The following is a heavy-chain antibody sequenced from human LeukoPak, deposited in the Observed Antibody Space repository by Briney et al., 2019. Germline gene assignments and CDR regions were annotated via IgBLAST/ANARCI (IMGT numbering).Heavy chain of an antibody. D-gene: IGHD3-10*01. Sequence: ASVKVSCKASNYTFTSYGISWVRQAPGQGLEWMAWINAYNGDTNYAQKLQGRVTLTTDTSTSTAYMELRSLRSDDTAVYYCARDGSGVWFDYWGQGTLVTVSS. CDR2: INAYNGDT. V-gene: IGHV1-18*01. CDR3: ARDGSGVWFDY. J-gene: IGHJ4*02. CDR1: NYTFTSYG.